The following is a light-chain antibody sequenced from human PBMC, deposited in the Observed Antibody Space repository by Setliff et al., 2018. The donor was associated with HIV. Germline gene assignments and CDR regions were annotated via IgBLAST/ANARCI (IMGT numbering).Light chain of an antibody. CDR2: QAT. V-gene: IGLV2-14*02. CDR3: QSYDSSLSAHV. CDR1: SSDIGRYNL. J-gene: IGLJ1*01. Sequence: QSVLTQPASVSGSPGQSITISCTGTSSDIGRYNLVSWYQQYPGKAPKLMIYQATKRPSGVSNRFSGSKSGNTASLTISGLQAEDEADYYCQSYDSSLSAHVVGTGTKV.